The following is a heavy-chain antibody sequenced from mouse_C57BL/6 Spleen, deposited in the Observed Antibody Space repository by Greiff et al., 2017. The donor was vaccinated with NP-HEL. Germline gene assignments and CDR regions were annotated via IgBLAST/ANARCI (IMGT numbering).Heavy chain of an antibody. V-gene: IGHV5-16*01. CDR2: INYDGSST. CDR3: ARGSSCHYFDY. CDR1: GFTFSDYY. Sequence: VQLKESEGGLVQPGSSMKLSCTASGFTFSDYYMAWVRQVPEKGLEWVANINYDGSSTYYLDSLKSRFIISRDNAKNILYLQMSSLKSEDTATYYCARGSSCHYFDYWGQGTTLTVSS. D-gene: IGHD6-1*01. J-gene: IGHJ2*01.